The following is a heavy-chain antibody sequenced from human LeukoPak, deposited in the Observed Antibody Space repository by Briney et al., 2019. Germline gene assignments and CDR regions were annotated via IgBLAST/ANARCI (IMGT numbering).Heavy chain of an antibody. CDR1: GFTFSSYA. J-gene: IGHJ2*01. CDR3: AKQGHYYDSSGYYLRYFDL. Sequence: GGSLRLSCAASGFTFSSYAMSWVRQAPGKGLEWVSAISGSGGSTYYADSVKGRFTISRDNSKNTLYLQMNSLRAEDTAVYYCAKQGHYYDSSGYYLRYFDLWGRGTLVTVSS. D-gene: IGHD3-22*01. V-gene: IGHV3-23*01. CDR2: ISGSGGST.